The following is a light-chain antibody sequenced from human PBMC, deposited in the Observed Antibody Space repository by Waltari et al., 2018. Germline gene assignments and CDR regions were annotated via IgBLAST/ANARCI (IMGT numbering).Light chain of an antibody. CDR3: QQSYTLPYT. CDR1: QTIYNS. CDR2: DAS. V-gene: IGKV1-39*01. J-gene: IGKJ2*01. Sequence: DIQMTQSPSPLSASVGDRVTITCRASQTIYNSLNWYQHKPGKAPRLLISDASTLQNGVPSRFSGRGSGTEFTLAISRLRPEDFATYYCQQSYTLPYTFGQGTQLDI.